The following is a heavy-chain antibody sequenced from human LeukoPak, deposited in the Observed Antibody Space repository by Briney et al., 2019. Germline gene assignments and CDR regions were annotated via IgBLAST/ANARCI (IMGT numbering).Heavy chain of an antibody. D-gene: IGHD4-17*01. V-gene: IGHV4-59*01. CDR1: GGSISSYY. CDR3: ARAPYGDYDINPLDL. Sequence: SETLSLTCTVSGGSISSYYWSWLRQPPGKGLEGIGYIYYSGSTNYNPSLKSRVTISVDTSKNQFSLKLSSVTAADTAVYYCARAPYGDYDINPLDLWGRGTLVTVSS. J-gene: IGHJ2*01. CDR2: IYYSGST.